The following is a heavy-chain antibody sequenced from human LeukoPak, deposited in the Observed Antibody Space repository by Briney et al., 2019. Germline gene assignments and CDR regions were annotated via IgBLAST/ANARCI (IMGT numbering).Heavy chain of an antibody. CDR1: GYTFTGYY. J-gene: IGHJ4*02. CDR2: INPNSGGT. D-gene: IGHD3-3*01. V-gene: IGHV1-2*02. CDR3: AKDVNELRFLEWSLDY. Sequence: ASVKVSCKASGYTFTGYYMHWVRQAPGQGLEWMGWINPNSGGTNYAQKFQGRVTMTRDTSISTAYMELSRLRSDDTAVYYCAKDVNELRFLEWSLDYWGQGTLVTVSS.